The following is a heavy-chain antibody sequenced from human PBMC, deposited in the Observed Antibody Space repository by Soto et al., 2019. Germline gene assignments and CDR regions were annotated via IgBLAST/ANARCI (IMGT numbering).Heavy chain of an antibody. Sequence: GASVKVSCKASGYTFTGYYMHWVRQAPGQGLEWMGWINPNSGGTNYAQKFQGWVTMTRGTSISTAYMELSRLRSDDTAVYYCATSRVSIAVAGETEYYFDYWGQGTLVTVSS. J-gene: IGHJ4*02. CDR2: INPNSGGT. CDR1: GYTFTGYY. D-gene: IGHD6-19*01. V-gene: IGHV1-2*04. CDR3: ATSRVSIAVAGETEYYFDY.